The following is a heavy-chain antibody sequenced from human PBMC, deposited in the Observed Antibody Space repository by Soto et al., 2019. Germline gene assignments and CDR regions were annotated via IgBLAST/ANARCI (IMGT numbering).Heavy chain of an antibody. D-gene: IGHD2-15*01. CDR2: IIPIFGTA. CDR3: ARGYCSGGSCYSRYYYYGMDV. CDR1: GGTFSSYA. Sequence: ASVKVSCKASGGTFSSYAISWVRQAPGQGLEWMGGIIPIFGTANYAQKFQGRVTITADESTSTAYMELSSLRSEDTAVYYCARGYCSGGSCYSRYYYYGMDVWGQGTTVTAP. J-gene: IGHJ6*02. V-gene: IGHV1-69*13.